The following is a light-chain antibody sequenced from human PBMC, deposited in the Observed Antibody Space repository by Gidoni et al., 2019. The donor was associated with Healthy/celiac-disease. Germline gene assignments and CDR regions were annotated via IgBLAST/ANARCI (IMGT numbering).Light chain of an antibody. CDR3: SSYTSSSPYV. CDR1: SSHVGGYNY. Sequence: QSALTQPASVSGSPGQSITISCTGTSSHVGGYNYVSWYQPHPGKAPKLLIYDVSNRPSGVSNRFSGSKSGNTASLTISGLQAEDEADYYCSSYTSSSPYVFGTGTKVTVL. J-gene: IGLJ1*01. CDR2: DVS. V-gene: IGLV2-14*01.